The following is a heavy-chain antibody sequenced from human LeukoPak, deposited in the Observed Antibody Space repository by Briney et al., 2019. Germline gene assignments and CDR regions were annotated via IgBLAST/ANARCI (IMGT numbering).Heavy chain of an antibody. CDR3: ARDRRDGYNVLDY. D-gene: IGHD5-24*01. V-gene: IGHV3-7*01. CDR1: EFTFSSYW. Sequence: PGGSLRLSCVASEFTFSSYWMSWVRQAPGKGLEWVANIKQDGSEKYYVDSVKGRFTISRDNAKDSLYLQMNSLSAEDTAIYYCARDRRDGYNVLDYWGQGTLVTVSS. J-gene: IGHJ4*02. CDR2: IKQDGSEK.